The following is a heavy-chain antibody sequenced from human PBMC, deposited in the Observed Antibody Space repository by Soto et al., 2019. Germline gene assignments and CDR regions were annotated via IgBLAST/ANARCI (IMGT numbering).Heavy chain of an antibody. D-gene: IGHD6-19*01. J-gene: IGHJ4*02. CDR3: AKQAGYSSDPFDY. V-gene: IGHV3-23*01. CDR2: ISGGGAST. CDR1: GITFSSYA. Sequence: EVQLLESGGGLVQPGGSLRLSCAASGITFSSYAMSWVRQAPGKGLEWVSTISGGGASTYSADSVKGRFTISRDNSKNTLYLQLNSLRAEATAVYYCAKQAGYSSDPFDYWGQGTLVTVSS.